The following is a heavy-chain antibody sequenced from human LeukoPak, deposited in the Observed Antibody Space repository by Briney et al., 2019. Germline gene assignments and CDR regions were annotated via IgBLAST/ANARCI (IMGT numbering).Heavy chain of an antibody. J-gene: IGHJ4*02. CDR3: GRHERGDYPDH. CDR1: GGSVSSSNHF. CDR2: IYHSGKT. Sequence: SETLSLTCTVTGGSVSSSNHFWGWIRQPPGKGLEWIGSIYHSGKTYYNPSLKSRVTISVDTSKNQFSLRLTFVTAADTAVYYCGRHERGDYPDHWGQGTLVTVSS. V-gene: IGHV4-39*01.